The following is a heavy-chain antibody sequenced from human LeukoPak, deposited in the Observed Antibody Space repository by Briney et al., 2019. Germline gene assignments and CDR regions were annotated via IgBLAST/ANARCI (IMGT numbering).Heavy chain of an antibody. V-gene: IGHV5-51*01. CDR2: IYPGDSDT. CDR3: ARQGYCSGGSCYEPFDY. Sequence: GESLKISCEGSGYSFTRYWIGWVRQMPGKGLEWMGTIYPGDSDTRYSPSFQGQVTISADKSISTAYLQWSSLKASDTAMYYCARQGYCSGGSCYEPFDYWGQRTLVTVSS. J-gene: IGHJ4*02. D-gene: IGHD2-15*01. CDR1: GYSFTRYW.